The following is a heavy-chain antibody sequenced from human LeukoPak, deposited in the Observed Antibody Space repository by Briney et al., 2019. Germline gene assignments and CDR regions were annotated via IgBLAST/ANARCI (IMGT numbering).Heavy chain of an antibody. CDR2: ISSSSSYI. CDR3: AKDKDGSGSYWHY. CDR1: GFTFSSYS. D-gene: IGHD3-10*01. Sequence: AGGSLRLSCAASGFTFSSYSMNWVRQAPGKGLEWVSSISSSSSYIYYADSVKGRFTISRDNAKNSLYLQMNSLRAEDTALYYCAKDKDGSGSYWHYWGQGTLVTVSS. J-gene: IGHJ4*02. V-gene: IGHV3-21*04.